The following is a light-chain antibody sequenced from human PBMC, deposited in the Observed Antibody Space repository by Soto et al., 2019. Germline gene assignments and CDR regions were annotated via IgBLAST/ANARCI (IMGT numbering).Light chain of an antibody. J-gene: IGKJ1*01. CDR1: QRLCSN. V-gene: IGKV3D-15*01. CDR2: DAS. CDR3: LQDYNYPRT. Sequence: ILMTQSPAALSVSPGERSTLSFRASQRLCSNSPWYQQKPGQAPRLLXYDASTRATGSPHRFSGGGSGTDFSRPISSLQHEDFATYYRLQDYNYPRTFGQGTKVDIK.